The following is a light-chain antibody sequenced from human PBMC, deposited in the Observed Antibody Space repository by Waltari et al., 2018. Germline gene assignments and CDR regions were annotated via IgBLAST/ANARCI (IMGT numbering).Light chain of an antibody. CDR3: CSYAGSGSWV. CDR2: EAS. CDR1: SRDVGTYNL. J-gene: IGLJ3*02. Sequence: QSALTQPASVSGSPGQSISIPCIGTSRDVGTYNLVSWYQHHPGKAPKLIVFEASKLPAGVSNRFSGSKAANTSSLIISGLQADDEADYYGCSYAGSGSWVFGGGTKVTVI. V-gene: IGLV2-23*01.